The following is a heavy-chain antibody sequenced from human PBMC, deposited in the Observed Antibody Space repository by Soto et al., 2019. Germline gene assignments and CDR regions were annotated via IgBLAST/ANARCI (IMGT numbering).Heavy chain of an antibody. J-gene: IGHJ5*02. CDR2: IYATGTT. Sequence: PSETLSLTCTVSGATISGFYWSWIRKSAGKGLEWIGRIYATGTTDYNPSLKSRVMMSVDTSKKQFSLKLRSVTAADTAVYYCVRDGTKTLRDWFDPWGQGISVTVSS. V-gene: IGHV4-4*07. CDR1: GATISGFY. D-gene: IGHD1-1*01. CDR3: VRDGTKTLRDWFDP.